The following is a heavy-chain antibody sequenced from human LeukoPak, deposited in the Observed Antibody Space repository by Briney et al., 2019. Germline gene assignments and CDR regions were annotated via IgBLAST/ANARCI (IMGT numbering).Heavy chain of an antibody. CDR1: GYSISSGYY. CDR3: ARQSTSSWYDY. CDR2: IYHSGNT. Sequence: SETLSLTCAVSGYSISSGYYWGWIRQPPGKGLEWIGSIYHSGNTYYNPSLKSRFTISVDTSKNQFSLKLSSVTAADTAVYYCARQSTSSWYDYWGQGTLVTVSS. V-gene: IGHV4-38-2*01. D-gene: IGHD6-13*01. J-gene: IGHJ4*02.